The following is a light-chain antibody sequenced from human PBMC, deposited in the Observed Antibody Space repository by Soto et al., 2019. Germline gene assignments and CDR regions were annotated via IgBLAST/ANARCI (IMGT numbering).Light chain of an antibody. CDR3: QQNYGTPRT. CDR1: QSISDH. CDR2: GAF. J-gene: IGKJ2*01. Sequence: DIQMTQSPSSLSASVGDRVTITCRASQSISDHLNWYQQKPGKAPKLLMYGAFSLQSGVPSRFSGSRSGTDLTLTISSLQPEDFATYYCQQNYGTPRTFGQGTKLEIK. V-gene: IGKV1-39*01.